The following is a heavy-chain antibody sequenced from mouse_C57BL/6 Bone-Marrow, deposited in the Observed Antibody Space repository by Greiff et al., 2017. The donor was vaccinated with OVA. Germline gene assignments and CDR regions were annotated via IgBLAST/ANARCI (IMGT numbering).Heavy chain of an antibody. CDR3: TRSGPITTVVATRAMDY. V-gene: IGHV1-54*01. D-gene: IGHD1-1*01. J-gene: IGHJ4*01. CDR1: GYAFTNYL. CDR2: INPGSGGT. Sequence: VQLQQSGAELVRPGTSVKVSCKASGYAFTNYLIEWVKQRPGQGLEWIGVINPGSGGTNYNEKFKGKATLTADKSSSTAYMQLSSLTSEDAAVYFCTRSGPITTVVATRAMDYWGQGTSVTVSS.